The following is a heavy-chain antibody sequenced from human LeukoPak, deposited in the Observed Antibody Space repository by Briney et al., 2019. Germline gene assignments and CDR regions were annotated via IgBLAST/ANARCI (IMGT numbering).Heavy chain of an antibody. V-gene: IGHV4-59*01. CDR3: ARGVGVVASIDY. CDR1: GASISSYY. D-gene: IGHD5-12*01. CDR2: IYYSGST. J-gene: IGHJ4*02. Sequence: SETLSLTCTVSGASISSYYWSWIRQPPGKGLEWIGYIYYSGSTDYNPSLKSRVTISVDTSKNQFSLKLSSVTAADTAMYYCARGVGVVASIDYWGQGTLATVSS.